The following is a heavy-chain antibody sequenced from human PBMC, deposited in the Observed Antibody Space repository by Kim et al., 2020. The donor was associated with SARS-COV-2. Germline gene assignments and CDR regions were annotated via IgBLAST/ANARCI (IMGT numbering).Heavy chain of an antibody. CDR2: ISYDGSNK. D-gene: IGHD2-15*01. CDR3: AKVVHTRGYCSGGSCYAPYYYYYGMDV. V-gene: IGHV3-30*18. Sequence: GGSLRLSCAASGFTFSSYGMHWVRQAPGKGLEWVAVISYDGSNKYYADSVKGGFTISRDNSKNTLYLQMNSLRAEDTAVYYCAKVVHTRGYCSGGSCYAPYYYYYGMDVWGQGTTVTVSS. CDR1: GFTFSSYG. J-gene: IGHJ6*02.